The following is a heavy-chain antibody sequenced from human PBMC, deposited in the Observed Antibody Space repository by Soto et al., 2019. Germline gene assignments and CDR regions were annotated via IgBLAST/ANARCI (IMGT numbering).Heavy chain of an antibody. CDR1: GFTFSSYD. V-gene: IGHV3-13*01. CDR3: ARDRGPYDYFAMDV. D-gene: IGHD3-9*01. CDR2: IGTDGNT. Sequence: VHLVESGGGLVQPGGSLRLSCAVSGFTFSSYDMHWVRQRTGKGLEWVSAIGTDGNTYYTASVKGRFTISRENAKNSLYLQMDSLRAEDTAVYYCARDRGPYDYFAMDVWGQGTTLTVSS. J-gene: IGHJ6*02.